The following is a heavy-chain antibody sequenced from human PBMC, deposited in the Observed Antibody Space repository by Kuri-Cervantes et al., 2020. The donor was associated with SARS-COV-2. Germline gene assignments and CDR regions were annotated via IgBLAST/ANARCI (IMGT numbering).Heavy chain of an antibody. D-gene: IGHD1-26*01. J-gene: IGHJ5*02. CDR2: ISAYNGST. V-gene: IGHV1-18*01. CDR1: GYTFTSYG. Sequence: ASVKVSCKASGYTFTSYGISWVRQAPGQGLEWMGWISAYNGSTNYAQKLQGRVTMTTDTSASIAYMELSSLRSEDTAVYYCATGDLLHPWGQGTLVTVSS. CDR3: ATGDLLHP.